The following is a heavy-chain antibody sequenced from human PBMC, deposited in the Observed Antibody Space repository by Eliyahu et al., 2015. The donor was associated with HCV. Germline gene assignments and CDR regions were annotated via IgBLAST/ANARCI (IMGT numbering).Heavy chain of an antibody. V-gene: IGHV1-18*01. CDR1: XYTFTSYX. J-gene: IGHJ4*02. CDR2: ISAYNGNT. D-gene: IGHD3-22*01. Sequence: QVQLVQSGAEVKKPGASVXVSCKASXYTFTSYXXSWVXQAPGXGLEWMGWISAYNGNTNYAQKLQGRVTMTTDTSTSTAYMELRSLRSDDTAVYYCARDYEHTLDYWGQGTLVTVSS. CDR3: ARDYEHTLDY.